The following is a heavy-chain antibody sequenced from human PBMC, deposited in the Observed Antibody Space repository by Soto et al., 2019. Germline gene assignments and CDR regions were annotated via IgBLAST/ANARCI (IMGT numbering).Heavy chain of an antibody. CDR2: IYASGIT. CDR1: GVSLSNWY. V-gene: IGHV4-4*07. CDR3: ARGSVPADY. Sequence: LSLTCTVSGVSLSNWYWSWIRQPAGEGLEWIGRIYASGITDYSPSLKSRLTMSIDTSNNQFSLKLTSVTAADTAMYYCARGSVPADYWGQGSLVTVSS. D-gene: IGHD4-17*01. J-gene: IGHJ4*02.